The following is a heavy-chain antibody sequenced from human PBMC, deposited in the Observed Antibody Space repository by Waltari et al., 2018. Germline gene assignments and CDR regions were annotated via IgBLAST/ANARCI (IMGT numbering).Heavy chain of an antibody. CDR2: IYYSGST. Sequence: QLHFQESGPGLVEPSGPLYLTCSVSSFSINRRYWGWVRSPPGKGLEWLGNIYYSGSTYYSPSLDSRIAISVDTSRNQFFLSLTSVTAADTAVYYCARARCSTSSCLFVSGFDPWGQGILVTVSS. CDR1: SFSINRRY. V-gene: IGHV4-39*01. J-gene: IGHJ5*02. D-gene: IGHD6-13*01. CDR3: ARARCSTSSCLFVSGFDP.